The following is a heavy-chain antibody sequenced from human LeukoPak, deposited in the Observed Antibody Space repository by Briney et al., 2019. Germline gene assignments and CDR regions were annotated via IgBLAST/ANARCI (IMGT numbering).Heavy chain of an antibody. D-gene: IGHD6-19*01. J-gene: IGHJ4*02. CDR1: GGSISSGGYS. CDR2: IYHSGST. CDR3: ARHDLAVAGRDYFDY. V-gene: IGHV4-30-2*01. Sequence: SQTLSLTCAVSGGSISSGGYSWSWIRQPPGKGLEWIGYIYHSGSTYYNPSLKSRVTISEDRSKNQFSLKLSSVTAADTAVYYCARHDLAVAGRDYFDYWGQGTLVTVSS.